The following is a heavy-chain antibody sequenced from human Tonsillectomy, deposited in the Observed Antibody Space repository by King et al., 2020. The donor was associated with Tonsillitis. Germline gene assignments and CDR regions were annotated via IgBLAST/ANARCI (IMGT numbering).Heavy chain of an antibody. CDR3: ARQISGRGLDV. Sequence: QLQESGPGHVKPSETLSLTCTVSGDSISGSIYYWGWTRQPPGKGLERIGTVYYSGITNYNPSLKSRVTISVDTSKNLFSLRLNSVTAADTAVYYCARQISGRGLDVWGQGTTVTVSS. CDR1: GDSISGSIYY. J-gene: IGHJ6*02. V-gene: IGHV4-39*01. CDR2: VYYSGIT. D-gene: IGHD2-15*01.